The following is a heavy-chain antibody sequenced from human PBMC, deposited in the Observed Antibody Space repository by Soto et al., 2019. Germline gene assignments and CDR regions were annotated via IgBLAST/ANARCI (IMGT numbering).Heavy chain of an antibody. D-gene: IGHD2-2*01. V-gene: IGHV3-23*01. CDR1: GFTFSSYA. CDR3: AKVPAPGDYGMDV. J-gene: IGHJ6*02. CDR2: ISGSGGST. Sequence: GGSLRLSCAASGFTFSSYAMSWVRQAPGKGLEWVSAISGSGGSTYYADSVKGRFTISRDNSKNTLYLQMNSLRAEDPAVYYCAKVPAPGDYGMDVWGQGTTVTVSS.